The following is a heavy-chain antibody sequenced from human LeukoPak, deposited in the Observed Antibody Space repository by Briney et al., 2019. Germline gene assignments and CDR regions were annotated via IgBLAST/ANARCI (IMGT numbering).Heavy chain of an antibody. Sequence: ASVKVYCKAFGYAFSNYYIHWVRQAPGQGLEWKGFIHPSGGSPSYAQKFQGRVTMTWDTSPSTVHMDLNSLTSEDTALYYCARVPKVGAIRLDYWGQGTLVTVSS. CDR3: ARVPKVGAIRLDY. D-gene: IGHD1-26*01. CDR1: GYAFSNYY. CDR2: IHPSGGSP. J-gene: IGHJ4*02. V-gene: IGHV1-46*01.